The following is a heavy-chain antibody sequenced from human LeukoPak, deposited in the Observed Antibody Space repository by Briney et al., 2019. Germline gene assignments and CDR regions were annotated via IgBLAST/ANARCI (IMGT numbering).Heavy chain of an antibody. D-gene: IGHD3-16*02. CDR1: GYSFTSYW. CDR2: IYPGDSDT. J-gene: IGHJ4*02. Sequence: GESLKISCKGSGYSFTSYWIGWVRQMPGKGLEWTGIIYPGDSDTRYSPSFQGQVTISADKSISTAYLQWSSLKASDTAMYYCARHKTRGLRLGELSFPIDYWGQGTLVTVSS. V-gene: IGHV5-51*01. CDR3: ARHKTRGLRLGELSFPIDY.